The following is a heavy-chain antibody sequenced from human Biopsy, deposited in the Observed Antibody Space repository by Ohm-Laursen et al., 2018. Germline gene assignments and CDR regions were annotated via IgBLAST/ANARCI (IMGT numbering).Heavy chain of an antibody. Sequence: GTLSLTCPVSGGSVRSPDHRWNWVRRAPGKGLEWIGNIYYSWTTLYNPSLSGRVTMDLDRSTNQFSLKLKSVTSADTAVYFCARAYFYGMGTSNYFLDSWGQGALVTVS. D-gene: IGHD3-10*01. CDR2: IYYSWTT. V-gene: IGHV4-61*08. CDR1: GGSVRSPDHR. CDR3: ARAYFYGMGTSNYFLDS. J-gene: IGHJ4*02.